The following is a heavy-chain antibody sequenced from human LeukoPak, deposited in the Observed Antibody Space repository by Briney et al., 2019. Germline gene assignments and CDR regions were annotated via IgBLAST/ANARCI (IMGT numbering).Heavy chain of an antibody. J-gene: IGHJ4*02. V-gene: IGHV3-23*01. Sequence: GGSLRLSCAASGFPFSRYAMSWVRQTPERGLEWVSVISGSDGSRYYADSVKGRFTISRDDSRNTVYLQMNNLRAEDTAVYYCAKQVSCDTTTCYSGMPPDYWGQGTLVTVSS. CDR1: GFPFSRYA. D-gene: IGHD2/OR15-2a*01. CDR3: AKQVSCDTTTCYSGMPPDY. CDR2: ISGSDGSR.